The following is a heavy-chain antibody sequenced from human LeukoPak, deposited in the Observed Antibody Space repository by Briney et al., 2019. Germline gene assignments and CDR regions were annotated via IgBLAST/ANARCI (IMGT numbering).Heavy chain of an antibody. D-gene: IGHD6-19*01. CDR3: AKLQGQWLLYYFDY. CDR2: IRYDGSNK. V-gene: IGHV3-30*02. Sequence: GGSLRLSCAASGFTFSRYGMYWVRQAPGKGLEWVAFIRYDGSNKYYADSVKGRFTISRDNSKNTLYLQMNSLRAEDTAVYYCAKLQGQWLLYYFDYWGQGTLVTVSS. CDR1: GFTFSRYG. J-gene: IGHJ4*02.